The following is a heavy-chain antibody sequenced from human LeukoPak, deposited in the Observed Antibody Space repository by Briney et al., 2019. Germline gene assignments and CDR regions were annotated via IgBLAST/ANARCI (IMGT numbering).Heavy chain of an antibody. D-gene: IGHD4-17*01. V-gene: IGHV3-74*01. CDR3: ARWETTVTTLDY. J-gene: IGHJ4*02. CDR2: INSGGSST. Sequence: PGGSPRLSCAASGFTFSSYWMHWVRQAPGKGLVWVSRINSGGSSTTYADSVKGRFTISRDNAKNTLYLQMNSLRAEDTAVYYCARWETTVTTLDYWGQGTLVTVSS. CDR1: GFTFSSYW.